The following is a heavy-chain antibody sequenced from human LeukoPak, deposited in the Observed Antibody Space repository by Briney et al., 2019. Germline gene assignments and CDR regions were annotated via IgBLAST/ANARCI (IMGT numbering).Heavy chain of an antibody. D-gene: IGHD6-13*01. CDR2: IYYSGST. V-gene: IGHV4-31*03. CDR1: GGSISSGGYY. CDR3: ARVGYSSSWWNYFDY. J-gene: IGHJ4*02. Sequence: PSDTLSLNYTVTGGSISSGGYYWSWIRQHPANCLECIRYIYYSGSTYYNPSLKSRVTISVDTSKNQFSLKLSSVTAADTAVYYCARVGYSSSWWNYFDYWGQGTLVTVSS.